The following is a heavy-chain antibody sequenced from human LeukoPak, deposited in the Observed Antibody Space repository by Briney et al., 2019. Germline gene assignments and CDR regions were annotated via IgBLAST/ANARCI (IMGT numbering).Heavy chain of an antibody. CDR1: GYTLTELS. CDR3: ATDIVVVPAAIARDY. Sequence: ASVKVACKVSGYTLTELSMHWVRQAPGKGLEWMGGFDPEDGETIYAQKFQGRVTMIEDTSTDTAYMELSSLRSEDTAVYYCATDIVVVPAAIARDYWGQGTLVTVSS. J-gene: IGHJ4*02. V-gene: IGHV1-24*01. CDR2: FDPEDGET. D-gene: IGHD2-2*02.